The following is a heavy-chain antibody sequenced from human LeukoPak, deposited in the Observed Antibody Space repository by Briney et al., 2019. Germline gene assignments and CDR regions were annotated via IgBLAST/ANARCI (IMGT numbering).Heavy chain of an antibody. CDR1: GGSISSYD. V-gene: IGHV4-4*07. CDR3: ARVSSSWYQDWYFDL. J-gene: IGHJ2*01. CDR2: IYTSGST. D-gene: IGHD6-13*01. Sequence: SETLSLTCTVSGGSISSYDWSWIRQPAGKGLERIGRIYTSGSTNYNPSLKSRVSMSVDTSKRQFSLKLSSVTAADTAVYYCARVSSSWYQDWYFDLWGRGTVVTVSS.